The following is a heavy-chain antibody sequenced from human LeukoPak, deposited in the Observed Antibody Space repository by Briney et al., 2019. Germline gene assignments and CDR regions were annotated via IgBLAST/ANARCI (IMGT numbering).Heavy chain of an antibody. CDR2: IWYDGSNK. Sequence: PGGSLRLSCAASGFTFSSYGMHWVRQAPGKGLEWVAVIWYDGSNKYYADSVKGRFTISRDNSKNTLYLQMNSLRAEDTAVYYCAKDASSAWRGYYLSYWGQGTLVTVSS. D-gene: IGHD3-3*01. V-gene: IGHV3-33*06. J-gene: IGHJ4*02. CDR3: AKDASSAWRGYYLSY. CDR1: GFTFSSYG.